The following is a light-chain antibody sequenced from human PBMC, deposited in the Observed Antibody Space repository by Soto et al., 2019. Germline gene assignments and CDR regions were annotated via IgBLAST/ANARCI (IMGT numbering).Light chain of an antibody. J-gene: IGLJ3*02. CDR2: EDN. V-gene: IGLV6-57*01. CDR3: QSYDSSIVV. Sequence: NFMLTQPHSVSESPGKTVTISCTRSSGSIASNYLKWYQQRTGSSPTTVIYEDNQRPSGVPARCSGSIDSSSNSASLTISGLKTEDEADYYCQSYDSSIVVFGGGTKLTVL. CDR1: SGSIASNY.